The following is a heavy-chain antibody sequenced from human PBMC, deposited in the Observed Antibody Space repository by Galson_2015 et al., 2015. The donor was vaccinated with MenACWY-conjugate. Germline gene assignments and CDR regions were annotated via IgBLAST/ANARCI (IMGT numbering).Heavy chain of an antibody. Sequence: PALVKPTQTLTLPCTFSGFSLRTRGVGVGWIRQPPGKALEWLALIYWDNDKRYSPSLKSRLTITKDTSKNQVVLTMTNMDPVDTATYYCAHSSSVIITGPLGLGFDPWGQGTLVTVSS. D-gene: IGHD3-22*01. CDR2: IYWDNDK. CDR3: AHSSSVIITGPLGLGFDP. CDR1: GFSLRTRGVG. J-gene: IGHJ5*02. V-gene: IGHV2-5*02.